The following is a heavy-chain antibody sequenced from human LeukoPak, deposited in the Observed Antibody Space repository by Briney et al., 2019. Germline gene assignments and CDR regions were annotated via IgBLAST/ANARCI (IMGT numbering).Heavy chain of an antibody. D-gene: IGHD6-19*01. CDR3: ARLVWQWLVRGDTWYFDL. J-gene: IGHJ2*01. V-gene: IGHV4-59*08. CDR1: GGSISSYY. CDR2: IYYSGST. Sequence: SETLFLTCTVSGGSISSYYWSWIRQPPGKGLEWIGYIYYSGSTNYNPSLKSRVTISVDTSKNQFSLKLSSVTAADTAVYYCARLVWQWLVRGDTWYFDLWGRGTLVTVSS.